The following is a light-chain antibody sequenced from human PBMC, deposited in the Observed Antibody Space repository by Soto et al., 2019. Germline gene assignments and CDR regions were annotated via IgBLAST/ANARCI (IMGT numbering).Light chain of an antibody. J-gene: IGLJ1*01. CDR2: DVN. CDR3: TSSTGSAPFYG. Sequence: QSVLTQPASVSGSPGQSITISCTGATTDVDGYDYVSWYQQHPGQAPKLMIFDVNNRPSGVSGRFSGSKSGDTASLTISGLQAEDDGDYYCTSSTGSAPFYGFGSGTKLTVL. V-gene: IGLV2-14*03. CDR1: TTDVDGYDY.